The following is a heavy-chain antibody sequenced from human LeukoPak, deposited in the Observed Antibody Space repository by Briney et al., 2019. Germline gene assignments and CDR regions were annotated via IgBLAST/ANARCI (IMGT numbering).Heavy chain of an antibody. CDR1: GGSISNYY. CDR3: ANLSRYSSSWYAEYFQH. D-gene: IGHD6-13*01. Sequence: SETLSLTCTVSGGSISNYYWNWIRQPPGKGLEWIGYIYYSGTTNYNPSLKSRVSMSVDTSKNQFSLKLSSVTAADTAVYYCANLSRYSSSWYAEYFQHWGQGTLVTVSS. V-gene: IGHV4-59*01. CDR2: IYYSGTT. J-gene: IGHJ1*01.